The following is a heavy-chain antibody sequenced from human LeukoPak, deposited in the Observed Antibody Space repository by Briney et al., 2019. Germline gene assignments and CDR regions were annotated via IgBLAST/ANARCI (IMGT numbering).Heavy chain of an antibody. CDR2: ISSSSSYI. Sequence: PGGSLRLSCAASGFTFSSYSMNWVRQAPGKGLEWVSSISSSSSYIYYADSVKGRFTISRDNAKNSLYLKMNSLRAEDTAVYYCARGGEEMATILPYWGQGTLVTVSS. V-gene: IGHV3-21*01. D-gene: IGHD5-24*01. CDR3: ARGGEEMATILPY. CDR1: GFTFSSYS. J-gene: IGHJ4*02.